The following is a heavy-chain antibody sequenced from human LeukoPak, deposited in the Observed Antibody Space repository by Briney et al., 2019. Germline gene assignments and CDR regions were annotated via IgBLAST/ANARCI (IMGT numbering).Heavy chain of an antibody. CDR2: IYYSGST. J-gene: IGHJ3*02. CDR3: ARNDFCRDPYAFDI. CDR1: GGSISSYY. Sequence: SETLSLTCTVSGGSISSYYWSWIRQPPGKGLEWIGYIYYSGSTNYNPSLESRVTISVDTSKNQFSLKLSSVTAADTAVYYCARNDFCRDPYAFDIWGQGTMVTVSS. D-gene: IGHD3-3*01. V-gene: IGHV4-59*01.